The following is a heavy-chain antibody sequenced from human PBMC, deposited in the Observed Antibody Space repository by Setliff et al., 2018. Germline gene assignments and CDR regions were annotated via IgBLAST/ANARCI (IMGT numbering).Heavy chain of an antibody. D-gene: IGHD3-3*01. CDR2: IKSKTDGGTT. CDR1: GFTFSNAW. V-gene: IGHV3-15*01. J-gene: IGHJ4*02. Sequence: GESLKISCAASGFTFSNAWMSWVRQAPGKGLERVGRIKSKTDGGTTDYAAPVKGRFTISRDDSKNTLYLQMNSLKTEDTAVYYCTTAVLQFLEWLFLTEDGFYFDYWGQGTLVTV. CDR3: TTAVLQFLEWLFLTEDGFYFDY.